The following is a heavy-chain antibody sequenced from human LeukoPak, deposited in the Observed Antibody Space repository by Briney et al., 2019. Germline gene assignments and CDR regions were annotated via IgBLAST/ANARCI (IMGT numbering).Heavy chain of an antibody. CDR1: GFRFSDYD. CDR3: GRAFPPLRTSSAGDL. Sequence: GRSLRLSCSASGFRFSDYDMNWVRQAPGKGLEWVSAISGRSSHVYYGESVKGRFTISRDNAKNSLYLQLDSLGVEDTAVYYCGRAFPPLRTSSAGDLWGQGTLVTVSS. V-gene: IGHV3-21*01. J-gene: IGHJ1*01. CDR2: ISGRSSHV. D-gene: IGHD3-16*01.